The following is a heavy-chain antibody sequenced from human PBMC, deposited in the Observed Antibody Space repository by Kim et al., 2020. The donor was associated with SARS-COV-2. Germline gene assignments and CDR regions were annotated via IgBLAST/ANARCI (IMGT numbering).Heavy chain of an antibody. Sequence: GGSLRLSCAASGFTFDDYAMHWVRQAPGKGLEWVSGISWNSGSIGYADSVKGRFTISRDNAKNSLYLQMNSLRAEDTALYYCAKAIGYSSGGIDYWGQGT. J-gene: IGHJ4*03. D-gene: IGHD6-19*01. CDR3: AKAIGYSSGGIDY. V-gene: IGHV3-9*01. CDR2: ISWNSGSI. CDR1: GFTFDDYA.